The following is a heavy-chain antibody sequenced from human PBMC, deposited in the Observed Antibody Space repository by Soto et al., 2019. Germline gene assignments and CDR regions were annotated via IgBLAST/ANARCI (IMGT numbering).Heavy chain of an antibody. Sequence: QVQLVESGGGVVQPGRSLRLSCEASGFMFTGYAMHWVRQAPGKGLEWVAVMSYDGSDKFYRASVKGRFTISRDISKNTLFLEMTSLRPEDTALYFCASGRGLAARPQHLDYWGQGTLVTVSS. J-gene: IGHJ4*02. D-gene: IGHD6-6*01. CDR2: MSYDGSDK. CDR3: ASGRGLAARPQHLDY. CDR1: GFMFTGYA. V-gene: IGHV3-30-3*01.